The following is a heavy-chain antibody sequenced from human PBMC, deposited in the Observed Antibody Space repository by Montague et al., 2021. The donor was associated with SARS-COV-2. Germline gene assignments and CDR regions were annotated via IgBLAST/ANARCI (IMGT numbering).Heavy chain of an antibody. V-gene: IGHV4-34*01. Sequence: SETLSLTCAVYGGSFSGYYWSWISQPPGKGLEWIGEINYSGSTNYNPSLKSRVTISVGTSKNQFSLKLSSVTAADTAVYYCARGSGCSGGSCSSEWDPHYYYCMDVWGQGTTVTVAS. CDR2: INYSGST. J-gene: IGHJ6*02. D-gene: IGHD2-15*01. CDR3: ARGSGCSGGSCSSEWDPHYYYCMDV. CDR1: GGSFSGYY.